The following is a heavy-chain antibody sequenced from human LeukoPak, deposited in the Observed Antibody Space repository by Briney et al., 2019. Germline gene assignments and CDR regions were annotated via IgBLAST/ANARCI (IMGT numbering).Heavy chain of an antibody. Sequence: GGSLRLSCAASGFTFSSYAMSWVRQAPGKGLEWVSALTASGETTYYADSVKGRFTISRDNSKNTLYLQMNSLRAEDTAVYYCAKGGPRTITLYWGQGTLVTVSS. CDR3: AKGGPRTITLY. CDR1: GFTFSSYA. CDR2: LTASGETT. V-gene: IGHV3-23*01. D-gene: IGHD1-14*01. J-gene: IGHJ4*02.